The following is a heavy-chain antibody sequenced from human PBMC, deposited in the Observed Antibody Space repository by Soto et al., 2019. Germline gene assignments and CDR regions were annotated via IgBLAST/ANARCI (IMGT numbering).Heavy chain of an antibody. Sequence: SETLSLTCTFSVGSISSGDYYCSWIRQPPWKGLEWIGYIYYSGSTYYNPSLKSRVTISVDTSKTQFSLKLSSVTAADTAVYYCARERAYCGGDCQNDAFHILGQVTMDNVSS. D-gene: IGHD2-21*02. J-gene: IGHJ3*02. V-gene: IGHV4-30-4*01. CDR3: ARERAYCGGDCQNDAFHI. CDR2: IYYSGST. CDR1: VGSISSGDYY.